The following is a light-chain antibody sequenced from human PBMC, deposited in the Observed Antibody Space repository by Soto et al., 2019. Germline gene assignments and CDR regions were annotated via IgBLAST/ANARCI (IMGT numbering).Light chain of an antibody. V-gene: IGKV1-33*01. CDR3: QQYDNLPPTWT. Sequence: DIQMTQSPSSLSASVGNRVTITCQASQDIATYLNWYQQKPGKAPNLLIYNASNLETGVPSRFSGGGTGTHFTFTISTLQPEDIATYYCQQYDNLPPTWTFGQGTKVE. CDR1: QDIATY. J-gene: IGKJ1*01. CDR2: NAS.